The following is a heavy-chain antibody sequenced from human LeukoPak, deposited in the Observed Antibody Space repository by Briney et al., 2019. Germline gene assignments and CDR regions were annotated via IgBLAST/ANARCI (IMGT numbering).Heavy chain of an antibody. J-gene: IGHJ4*02. CDR3: ARHEGPRYCSGGSCFEFDY. CDR2: IYPGDSDT. V-gene: IGHV5-51*01. D-gene: IGHD2-15*01. CDR1: GYSFTSYW. Sequence: GEALKISCKGSGYSFTSYWIGWGRPMPGKGLGWMGIIYPGDSDTRYSPSFQGQVTISADKSISTAYLQWSSLKASDTAMYYCARHEGPRYCSGGSCFEFDYWGQGTLVTVSS.